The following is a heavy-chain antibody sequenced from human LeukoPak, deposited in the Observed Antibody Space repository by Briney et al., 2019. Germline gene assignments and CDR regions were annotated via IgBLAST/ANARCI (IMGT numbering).Heavy chain of an antibody. V-gene: IGHV4-4*09. CDR2: IYTSGST. Sequence: PSETLSLTGTVSGGSISSYYWSWIRQPPGKGLEWIGYIYTSGSTNYNPSLKSRVTISVDTSKNQFSLKLSSVTAADTAVYYCASYSSFVGLPDYWGQGTLVTVSS. D-gene: IGHD6-6*01. J-gene: IGHJ4*02. CDR3: ASYSSFVGLPDY. CDR1: GGSISSYY.